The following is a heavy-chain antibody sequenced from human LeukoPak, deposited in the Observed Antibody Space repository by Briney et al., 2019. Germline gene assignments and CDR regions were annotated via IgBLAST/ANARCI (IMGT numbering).Heavy chain of an antibody. CDR3: ARFYCSSSSCLEDY. J-gene: IGHJ4*02. CDR2: INSDGGTT. D-gene: IGHD2-2*01. Sequence: GGSLRLSCAASGFTFSSYWMHWVRQAPVKGLVWVSRINSDGGTTGYADSAKGRFTISRDNAKNTLYLQMNSLRGEDTAVYYCARFYCSSSSCLEDYWGQGTLVTVSS. V-gene: IGHV3-74*01. CDR1: GFTFSSYW.